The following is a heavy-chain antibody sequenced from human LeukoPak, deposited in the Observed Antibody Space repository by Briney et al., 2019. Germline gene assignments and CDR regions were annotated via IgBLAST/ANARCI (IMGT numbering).Heavy chain of an antibody. V-gene: IGHV4-59*08. J-gene: IGHJ6*03. CDR3: ARHIGGGIEDMDV. CDR2: IYVTGST. Sequence: SETLSLTCTVPGGSIGTYYWSWIRQSPGKGLEWIGYIYVTGSTRCNPYLQSRVTISVDTSRNQFFLKMSSVTAADTAVYYCARHIGGGIEDMDVWGKGTKVTVSS. D-gene: IGHD3-16*02. CDR1: GGSIGTYY.